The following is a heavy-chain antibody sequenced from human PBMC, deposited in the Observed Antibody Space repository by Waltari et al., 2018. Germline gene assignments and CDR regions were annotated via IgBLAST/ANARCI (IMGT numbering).Heavy chain of an antibody. J-gene: IGHJ6*02. CDR1: GFTFSTYA. D-gene: IGHD1-26*01. CDR3: AKGGPAYLYYYGMDD. V-gene: IGHV3-23*01. CDR2: ISDSGANT. Sequence: EVQLLESGGDLVQPGGSLRLSCAASGFTFSTYAMNWVRQAPGKGLEWASGISDSGANTYYADSVKGRFTISRDNSKSTQSLQMNSLRAENTALYYCAKGGPAYLYYYGMDDWGRGTTVTVSS.